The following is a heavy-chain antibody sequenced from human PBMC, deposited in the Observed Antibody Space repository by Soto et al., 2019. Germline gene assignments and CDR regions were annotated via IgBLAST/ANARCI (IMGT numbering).Heavy chain of an antibody. CDR2: IYSGGST. CDR1: GFTVSSNY. Sequence: HPGGSLRLSCAASGFTVSSNYMSWVRQAPGKGLEWVSVIYSGGSTYYADSVKGRFTISRDNSKNTLYLQMNSLRAEDTAVYYCARDEQGGPHGMDVWGQGTTVTVSS. D-gene: IGHD3-16*01. J-gene: IGHJ6*02. V-gene: IGHV3-53*01. CDR3: ARDEQGGPHGMDV.